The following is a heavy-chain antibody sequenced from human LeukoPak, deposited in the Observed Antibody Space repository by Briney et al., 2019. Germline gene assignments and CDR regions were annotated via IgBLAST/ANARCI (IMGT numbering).Heavy chain of an antibody. V-gene: IGHV4-39*01. Sequence: PSETLSLTCTVSGVSISSSADYWGWIRQPPGKGLEWIANIYYSGRPYYNPSLKSRVTISVDTSKNQFSLKLSSVTAADTAVYFCARHGGSWTFDYWGQGTLVTVSS. CDR1: GVSISSSADY. J-gene: IGHJ4*02. CDR2: IYYSGRP. D-gene: IGHD6-13*01. CDR3: ARHGGSWTFDY.